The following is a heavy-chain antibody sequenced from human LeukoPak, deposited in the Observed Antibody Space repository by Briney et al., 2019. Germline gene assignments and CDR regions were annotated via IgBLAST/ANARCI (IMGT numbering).Heavy chain of an antibody. CDR1: GYTFTGYY. CDR2: INPNSGGT. Sequence: GASVKVSCKASGYTFTGYYMHWVRQAPGQGLEWMGWINPNSGGTNYAQKFQGRVTMTRDTSISTAYMELSRLRSDDAAVYYCARGRALRGVITRNHYYYYYMDVWGKGTTVTISS. J-gene: IGHJ6*03. D-gene: IGHD3-10*01. V-gene: IGHV1-2*02. CDR3: ARGRALRGVITRNHYYYYYMDV.